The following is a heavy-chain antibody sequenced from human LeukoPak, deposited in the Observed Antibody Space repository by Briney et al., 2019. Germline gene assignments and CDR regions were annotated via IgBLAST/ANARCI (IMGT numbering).Heavy chain of an antibody. CDR2: IYYSGST. CDR3: ARRVVGHWYFDL. CDR1: GGSISSYY. Sequence: PSETLSLTCTVSGGSISSYYWSWIRQPPGKGLEWIGYIYYSGSTNYNPSLKSRVTISVDTSKNQFSLKLSSVTAADTAVYYCARRVVGHWYFDLWGRGTLVTVSS. V-gene: IGHV4-59*08. D-gene: IGHD1-26*01. J-gene: IGHJ2*01.